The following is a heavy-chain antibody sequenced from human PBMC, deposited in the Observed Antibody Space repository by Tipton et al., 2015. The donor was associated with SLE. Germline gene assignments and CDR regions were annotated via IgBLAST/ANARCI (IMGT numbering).Heavy chain of an antibody. CDR2: IYYSGST. J-gene: IGHJ5*02. D-gene: IGHD2-15*01. CDR3: ARGVEGRVGDWFDP. CDR1: GGSISSHY. V-gene: IGHV4-59*11. Sequence: TLSLTCTVSGGSISSHYWSWIRQPPGKGLEWIGYIYYSGSTNYNPSLKSRVTISVDTSKNQFSLKLSSVPAADTAVYYCARGVEGRVGDWFDPWGQGTLVTVSS.